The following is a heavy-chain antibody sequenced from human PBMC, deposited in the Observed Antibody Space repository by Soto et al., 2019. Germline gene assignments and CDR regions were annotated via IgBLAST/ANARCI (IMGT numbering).Heavy chain of an antibody. V-gene: IGHV4-30-2*01. Sequence: PSETLSLTCAVSGGSISSGGYSWSWIRQPPGKGLEWIGYIYHSGSTYYNPSLKSRVTISVDRSKNQFSLKLSSVTAADTAVYYCARATSHYQNYFDYWGQGTLVTVSS. D-gene: IGHD3-10*01. J-gene: IGHJ4*02. CDR2: IYHSGST. CDR3: ARATSHYQNYFDY. CDR1: GGSISSGGYS.